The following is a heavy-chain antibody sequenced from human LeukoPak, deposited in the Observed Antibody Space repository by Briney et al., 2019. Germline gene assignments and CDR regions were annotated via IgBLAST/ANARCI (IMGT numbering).Heavy chain of an antibody. CDR2: IYSGGST. V-gene: IGHV3-53*01. Sequence: PGGSLRLSCAASGFTVSSNYMSWVRQAPGKGLEWVSVIYSGGSTYYADSVKGRFTISRDNSKNTLYLQMNSLRAEDTAVYYCARGPYSSGWYVPFGYWDQGTLVTVSS. CDR3: ARGPYSSGWYVPFGY. J-gene: IGHJ4*02. D-gene: IGHD6-19*01. CDR1: GFTVSSNY.